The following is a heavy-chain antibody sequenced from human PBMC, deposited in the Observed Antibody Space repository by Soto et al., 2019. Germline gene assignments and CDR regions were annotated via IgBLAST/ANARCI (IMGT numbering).Heavy chain of an antibody. Sequence: VSAISSNGGSTYYADSVKGRFTISRDNSKNTLYLQMSSLRAEDTAVYYCXXXXXXXXXXXXXXXFTFDYWGQGTLVTVSS. V-gene: IGHV3-64D*08. J-gene: IGHJ4*02. CDR3: XXXXXXXXXXXXXXXFTFDY. CDR2: ISSNGGST.